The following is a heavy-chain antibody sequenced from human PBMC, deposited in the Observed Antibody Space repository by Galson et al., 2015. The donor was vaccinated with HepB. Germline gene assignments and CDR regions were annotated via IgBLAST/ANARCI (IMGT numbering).Heavy chain of an antibody. V-gene: IGHV3-49*04. Sequence: SLRLSCATSGFKFGDYPMSWVRQAPGKGLEWVSFIRSKRYRATTEYAASVKDRFTISRDDSRSIAYLEMNSLETEDTAVYYCARTTTPDSGSWPYFDYWGQGTLVTVSS. CDR2: IRSKRYRATT. CDR3: ARTTTPDSGSWPYFDY. J-gene: IGHJ4*02. CDR1: GFKFGDYP. D-gene: IGHD1-26*01.